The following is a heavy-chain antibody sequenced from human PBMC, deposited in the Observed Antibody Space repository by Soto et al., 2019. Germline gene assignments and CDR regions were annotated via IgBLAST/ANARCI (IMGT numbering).Heavy chain of an antibody. CDR2: ISAAGDP. Sequence: EVQLVESGGGLVQPGGSLRLSCAASGFTFRNYDMHWVRQGTGKGLEWVSGISAAGDPDYADSVEGRFTISRENAQNSFCLQMNSLRVGDTAVYYCARTDSDFYGLDVWGQGTTVIVSS. D-gene: IGHD4-4*01. J-gene: IGHJ6*02. CDR3: ARTDSDFYGLDV. CDR1: GFTFRNYD. V-gene: IGHV3-13*05.